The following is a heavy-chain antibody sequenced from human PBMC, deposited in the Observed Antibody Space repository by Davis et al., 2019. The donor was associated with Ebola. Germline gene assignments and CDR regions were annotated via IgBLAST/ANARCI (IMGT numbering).Heavy chain of an antibody. V-gene: IGHV4-59*01. CDR2: IYYSGST. J-gene: IGHJ6*02. Sequence: MPSETLSLTCTVSGGSISSYYWSWIRQPPGKGLEWIGYIYYSGSTNYNPSLKSRVTISVDTSKNQFSLKLSSVTAADTAVYYCARDGPWNPYYYYGMDVWGQGTTVTVSS. D-gene: IGHD1-1*01. CDR3: ARDGPWNPYYYYGMDV. CDR1: GGSISSYY.